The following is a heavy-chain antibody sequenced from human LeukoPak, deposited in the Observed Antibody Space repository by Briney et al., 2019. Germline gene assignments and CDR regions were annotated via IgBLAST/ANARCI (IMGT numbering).Heavy chain of an antibody. CDR1: GFTFITND. CDR3: ARGVEPLAANTLAY. J-gene: IGHJ4*02. D-gene: IGHD1-14*01. CDR2: LYSDGNT. V-gene: IGHV3-53*01. Sequence: PGGSLRLSCAASGFTFITNDMTWVRQAPGKGLEWVSVLYSDGNTKYSDSVQGRFTISRDNSKNTLYLEMNSLSPGDTAVYYCARGVEPLAANTLAYWGQGTLVTVSS.